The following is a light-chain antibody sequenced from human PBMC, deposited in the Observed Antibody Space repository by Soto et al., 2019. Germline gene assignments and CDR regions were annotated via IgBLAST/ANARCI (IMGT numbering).Light chain of an antibody. V-gene: IGKV3-20*01. CDR2: GAS. CDR3: QQFGSSPGFT. CDR1: QSINSRY. J-gene: IGKJ3*01. Sequence: EIVLTQSPGTLSLSPGERATLSCRASQSINSRYLAWYQQKPGQAPRLLIYGASSRATVIPDRFSGSGSGTDSTFTISTLEPEDFPVYYCQQFGSSPGFTFGPGTKVDIK.